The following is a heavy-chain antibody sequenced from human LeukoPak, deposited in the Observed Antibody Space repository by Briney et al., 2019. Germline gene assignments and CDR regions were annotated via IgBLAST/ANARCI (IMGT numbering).Heavy chain of an antibody. D-gene: IGHD2-15*01. V-gene: IGHV4-39*07. CDR2: IYYSGST. Sequence: PSETLSLTCTVSGGSINSSSYYWGWIRQPPGKGLEWIGSIYYSGSTNYNPSLKSRVTISVDTSKNQFSLKLSSVTAADTAVYYCARGGGYCSGGSCYSTSPFDPWGQGTLVTVSS. CDR1: GGSINSSSYY. J-gene: IGHJ5*02. CDR3: ARGGGYCSGGSCYSTSPFDP.